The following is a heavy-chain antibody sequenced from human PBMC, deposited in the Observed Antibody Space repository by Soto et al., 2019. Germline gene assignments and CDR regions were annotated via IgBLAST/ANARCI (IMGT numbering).Heavy chain of an antibody. CDR3: ARDLGMVRGVIFDY. CDR1: GGSISSGGYY. CDR2: IYSSGST. Sequence: QVQLQESGPGLVKPSQTLSLTCTVSGGSISSGGYYWSWIRQHPGKGLEWIGYIYSSGSTYYNLSLERRVTISVDTAKNKSYLKLSSVSAADTAVYYCARDLGMVRGVIFDYWGQGTLVTVSS. J-gene: IGHJ4*02. V-gene: IGHV4-31*03. D-gene: IGHD3-10*01.